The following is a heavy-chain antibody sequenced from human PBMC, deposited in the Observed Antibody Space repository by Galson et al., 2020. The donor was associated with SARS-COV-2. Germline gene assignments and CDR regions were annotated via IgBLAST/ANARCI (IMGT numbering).Heavy chain of an antibody. CDR2: IYYSGST. Sequence: SETLSLTCTVSGGSISSSSYYWGWIRQPPGKGLEWIGSIYYSGSTYYNPSLKSRVTISVDTSKNQFSLKLSSVTAADTAVYYCARLKYYYDISGSDDAFDIWGQGTMVTVSS. V-gene: IGHV4-39*01. D-gene: IGHD3-22*01. CDR3: ARLKYYYDISGSDDAFDI. J-gene: IGHJ3*02. CDR1: GGSISSSSYY.